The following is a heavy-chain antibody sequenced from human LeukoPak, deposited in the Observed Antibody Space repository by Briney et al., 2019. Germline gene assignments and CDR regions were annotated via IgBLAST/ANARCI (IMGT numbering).Heavy chain of an antibody. J-gene: IGHJ1*01. D-gene: IGHD4-23*01. CDR3: ARDKAVTTEVTQHFQH. CDR2: VIPIFGTS. Sequence: ASVKVSCKASGGGFGNYGITWVRQAPGQGLEWVGGVIPIFGTSNYAPKFQGRVTMTRDTSTSTVYMELSSLRSEDTAVYYCARDKAVTTEVTQHFQHWGQGTLVTVSS. CDR1: GGGFGNYG. V-gene: IGHV1-69*05.